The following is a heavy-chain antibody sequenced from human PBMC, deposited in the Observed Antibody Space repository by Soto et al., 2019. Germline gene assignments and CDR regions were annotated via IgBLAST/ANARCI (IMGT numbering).Heavy chain of an antibody. Sequence: PGGSLRLSCAAFEFIFSKSSMMWVRQAPGAGLEWVSGIYGSGGRTFYADSVKGRFTISRDNLKNTLFMQMNSLKAEDTAIYYCVKWGDDSKYFHHWGQGTLVTVSS. D-gene: IGHD2-21*02. CDR3: VKWGDDSKYFHH. J-gene: IGHJ1*01. CDR1: EFIFSKSS. CDR2: IYGSGGRT. V-gene: IGHV3-23*01.